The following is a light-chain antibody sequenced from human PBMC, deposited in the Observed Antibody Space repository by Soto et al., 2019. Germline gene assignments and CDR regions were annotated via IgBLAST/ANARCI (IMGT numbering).Light chain of an antibody. Sequence: DIQMTQSPSSLSASVGGRVTIRCRASETIKVYLNWYQHKPGKAPNLLIFGASNLRGVVPSRFTGSGSVTDFTLTIDRLEPEDFATYYCQQSYTTPWTFGLGTKVESK. J-gene: IGKJ1*01. CDR2: GAS. CDR3: QQSYTTPWT. V-gene: IGKV1-39*01. CDR1: ETIKVY.